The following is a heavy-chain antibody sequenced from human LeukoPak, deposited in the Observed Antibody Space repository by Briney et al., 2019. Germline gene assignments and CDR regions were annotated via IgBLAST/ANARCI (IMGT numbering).Heavy chain of an antibody. CDR2: IYTSGST. V-gene: IGHV4-4*07. Sequence: SETLSLTCTVSGGSISSYYWSWIRQPAGKGLEWIGRIYTSGSTNYNPSLKSRVTMSVDTSKNQFSLKLSSVTAADTAVYYCARGKSSGWYEWDAFDIWGQGTMATVSS. D-gene: IGHD6-19*01. J-gene: IGHJ3*02. CDR1: GGSISSYY. CDR3: ARGKSSGWYEWDAFDI.